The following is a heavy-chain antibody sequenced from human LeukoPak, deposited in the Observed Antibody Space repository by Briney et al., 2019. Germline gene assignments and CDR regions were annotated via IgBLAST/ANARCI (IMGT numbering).Heavy chain of an antibody. J-gene: IGHJ4*02. CDR3: ATGYYYDSLPYFDY. CDR1: GYSISSGYY. D-gene: IGHD3-22*01. V-gene: IGHV4-38-2*01. CDR2: IYHSGST. Sequence: SETLSLTCAVSGYSISSGYYWGWIRQPPGKGLEWIGSIYHSGSTYYNPSLKSRVTISVDTSKNQFSLKLSSVTAADTAVYYCATGYYYDSLPYFDYWGQGTLVTDSS.